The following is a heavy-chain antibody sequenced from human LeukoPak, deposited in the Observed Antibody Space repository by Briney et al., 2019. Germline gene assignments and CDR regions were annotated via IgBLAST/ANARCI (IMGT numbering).Heavy chain of an antibody. CDR2: INPNSGRT. J-gene: IGHJ5*02. D-gene: IGHD3-9*01. Sequence: ASVKVSCKASGYTFTGYYMHWVRQAPGQGLEWXGRINPNSGRTNYAQXXQGRVTMTRDTSISTAYMGLSRLRSDDTAVYYCASADRDGYFDFSWGQGTLVTVSS. V-gene: IGHV1-2*06. CDR3: ASADRDGYFDFS. CDR1: GYTFTGYY.